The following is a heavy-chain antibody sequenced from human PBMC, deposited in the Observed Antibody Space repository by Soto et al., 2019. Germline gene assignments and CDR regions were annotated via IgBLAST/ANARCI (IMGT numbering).Heavy chain of an antibody. Sequence: QVHLVQSGAEVKKPGASVKVSCKGSVYGFTTYGITWVRQAPGQGLEWMAWISAHNGNTNYAQKLQGRVTVTRDTSTSTAYMELRSLRSDDTAVYYCARGRYGDYWGQGALVTVSS. CDR2: ISAHNGNT. CDR1: VYGFTTYG. D-gene: IGHD1-1*01. V-gene: IGHV1-18*01. CDR3: ARGRYGDY. J-gene: IGHJ4*02.